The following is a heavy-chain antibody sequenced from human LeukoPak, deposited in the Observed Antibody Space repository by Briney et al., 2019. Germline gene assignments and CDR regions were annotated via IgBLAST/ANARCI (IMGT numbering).Heavy chain of an antibody. V-gene: IGHV5-51*01. Sequence: GESLKISCKDSGYSFTSYWIGWVRQMPGKGLEWMGIIYPGDSDTRYSPSFQGQVTISADKSISTAYLQWSSLKASDTAMYYCARRGGGRYYYDSSGYYYFDYWGQGTLVTVSS. CDR1: GYSFTSYW. J-gene: IGHJ4*02. CDR3: ARRGGGRYYYDSSGYYYFDY. D-gene: IGHD3-22*01. CDR2: IYPGDSDT.